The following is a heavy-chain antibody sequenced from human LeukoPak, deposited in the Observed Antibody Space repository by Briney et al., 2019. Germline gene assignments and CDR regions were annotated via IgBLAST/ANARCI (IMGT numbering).Heavy chain of an antibody. J-gene: IGHJ4*02. CDR2: ISYDGSNK. D-gene: IGHD3-9*01. CDR1: GFTFSSYG. Sequence: GRSLRLSCAASGFTFSSYGMHWVRQAPGKGLEWVAVISYDGSNKYYADSVKGRLTISRDNSKNTLDLQMNSLRAEDTAVYYCAKGYLRYFDPSWFDYWGQGTLVTVSS. V-gene: IGHV3-30*18. CDR3: AKGYLRYFDPSWFDY.